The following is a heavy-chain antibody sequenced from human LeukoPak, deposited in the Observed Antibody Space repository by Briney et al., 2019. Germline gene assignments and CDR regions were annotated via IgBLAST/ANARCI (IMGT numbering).Heavy chain of an antibody. D-gene: IGHD2-2*01. V-gene: IGHV1-18*01. CDR1: GYTFTSYT. CDR3: ARNPRIVVVPAATWDYYYYMDV. Sequence: ASVKVSCKASGYTFTSYTISWVRQAPGQGLEWMGWISAYNGNTNYAQKLQGRVTMTTDISTSTAYMELRSLRSDDTAVYYCARNPRIVVVPAATWDYYYYMDVWGQGTLVTVSS. CDR2: ISAYNGNT. J-gene: IGHJ6*03.